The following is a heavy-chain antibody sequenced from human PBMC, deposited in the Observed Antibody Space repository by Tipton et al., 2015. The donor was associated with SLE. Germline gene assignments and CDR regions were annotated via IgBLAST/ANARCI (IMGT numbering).Heavy chain of an antibody. CDR1: GGSFSGYY. V-gene: IGHV4-34*01. J-gene: IGHJ3*02. D-gene: IGHD2-8*02. CDR2: INHSGSI. CDR3: ARRSWWGQGAFDI. Sequence: LRLSCAVYGGSFSGYYWSWIRQPPGKGLEWIGEINHSGSINYNPSLKSRVTISVDTSKNQFSLKLSSVTAADTAVYYCARRSWWGQGAFDIWGQGTMVTVSS.